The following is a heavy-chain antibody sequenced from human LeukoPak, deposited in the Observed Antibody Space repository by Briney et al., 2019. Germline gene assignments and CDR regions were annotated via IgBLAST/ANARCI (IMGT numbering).Heavy chain of an antibody. J-gene: IGHJ4*02. Sequence: PGGSLRLSCAASGFTFSSCAMSWVRQAPGKGLEWVAVISYDGSNKYYADSVKGRFTISRDNSKNTLYLQMNSLRAEDTAVYYCARGVEEDSSGWYGRPFDYWGQGTLVTVSS. CDR1: GFTFSSCA. CDR3: ARGVEEDSSGWYGRPFDY. V-gene: IGHV3-30-3*01. CDR2: ISYDGSNK. D-gene: IGHD6-19*01.